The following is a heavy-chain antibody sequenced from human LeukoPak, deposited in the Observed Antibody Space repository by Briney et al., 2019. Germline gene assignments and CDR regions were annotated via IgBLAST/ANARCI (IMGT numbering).Heavy chain of an antibody. CDR2: ISGSGSST. CDR3: ARRRYHYDNSDAFEI. V-gene: IGHV3-23*01. J-gene: IGHJ3*02. CDR1: GFTFSSYA. Sequence: PGGSLRLSCAASGFTFSSYAMNWVRQAPGKGLEWVSTISGSGSSTYYADSVKGRFTISRDNSKNTLYLQMNSLRAEDTAVYHCARRRYHYDNSDAFEIWGQGTMVTVSS. D-gene: IGHD3-22*01.